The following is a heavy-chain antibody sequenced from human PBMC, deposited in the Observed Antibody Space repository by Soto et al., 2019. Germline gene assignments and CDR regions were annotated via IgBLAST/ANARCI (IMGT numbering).Heavy chain of an antibody. CDR3: APRSPAFDY. CDR1: GYTFTSYG. CDR2: ITTDKGKT. Sequence: QVQLVQSGPEVKKPGASVKVSCKTSGYTFTSYGISWVRQAPGQGLEWMGWITTDKGKTTYAQKFQGRGTSTTDTSTSTAYMEMRSLRSDDTSVYYCAPRSPAFDYWGQGTLVTVSS. V-gene: IGHV1-18*01. J-gene: IGHJ4*02.